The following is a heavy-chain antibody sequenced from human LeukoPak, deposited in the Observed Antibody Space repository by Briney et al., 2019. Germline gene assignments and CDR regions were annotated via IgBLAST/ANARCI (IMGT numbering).Heavy chain of an antibody. CDR2: ISYDGSNK. D-gene: IGHD3-10*01. Sequence: GGSLRLSCAASGFTFSSYGMHWVRQAPGKGLEWVAVISYDGSNKYYADSVKGRFTISRDNSKNTLYLQMNSLRAEDTAVYYCARGPPPYGSGRRPFDYWGQGTLVTVSS. CDR1: GFTFSSYG. J-gene: IGHJ4*02. V-gene: IGHV3-30*03. CDR3: ARGPPPYGSGRRPFDY.